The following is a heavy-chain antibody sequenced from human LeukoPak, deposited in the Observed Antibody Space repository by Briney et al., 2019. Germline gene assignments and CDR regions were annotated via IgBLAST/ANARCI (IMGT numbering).Heavy chain of an antibody. Sequence: SETLSLTCTVSGGSISSSSYYWGWIRQPPGKGLEWIGRIYYSGRTYYNPSLTRLVTISVDTSKNQFSLKLSSVTAADTAVYYCARRGAWELHDAFDIWGQRTMVTVSS. J-gene: IGHJ3*02. D-gene: IGHD1-26*01. V-gene: IGHV4-39*01. CDR2: IYYSGRT. CDR1: GGSISSSSYY. CDR3: ARRGAWELHDAFDI.